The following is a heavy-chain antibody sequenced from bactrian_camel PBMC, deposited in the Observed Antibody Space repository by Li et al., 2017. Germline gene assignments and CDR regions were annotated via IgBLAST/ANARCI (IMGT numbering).Heavy chain of an antibody. CDR3: AAARNPEGWRCPVVRGSYNY. CDR1: GYTYSTFSSSC. J-gene: IGHJ4*01. D-gene: IGHD7*01. V-gene: IGHV3S42*01. CDR2: IDVDGRQ. Sequence: VQLVETGGGSVQAGGSLRLSCQTSGYTYSTFSSSCMGWFRQTPGKGREGVAAIDVDGRQSYADSVKGRFTISGDNAKNAVYLQMNSLNRDDSAMYFCAAARNPEGWRCPVVRGSYNYWGQGTQVTVS.